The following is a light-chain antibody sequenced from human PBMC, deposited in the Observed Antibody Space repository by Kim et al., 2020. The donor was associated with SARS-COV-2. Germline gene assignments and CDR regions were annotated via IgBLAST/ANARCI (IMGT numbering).Light chain of an antibody. CDR1: QSINSH. J-gene: IGKJ1*01. CDR2: TAS. Sequence: DIHMTQSPSSLSASVGDRITITCRASQSINSHLNWYQLKPGKAPKVLIYTASSLQSGVPARFSGSGSGTDFTLTINNLQPEDFATYYCQQSYSFPRTFGQGTKVDIK. CDR3: QQSYSFPRT. V-gene: IGKV1-39*01.